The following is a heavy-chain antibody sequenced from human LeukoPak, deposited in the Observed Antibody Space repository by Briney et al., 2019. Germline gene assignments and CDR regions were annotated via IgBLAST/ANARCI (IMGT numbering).Heavy chain of an antibody. Sequence: SQTLSLTCTVSGGSISSAAYYWSWIRQLPGKGLEWIGYIYYSGTTYYNPSLKSRVTISVDTSGNQFSLKLSSVTAADTAVYYCARYTTVVTANAFDIWGQGTMVTVSS. CDR1: GGSISSAAYY. CDR2: IYYSGTT. J-gene: IGHJ3*02. D-gene: IGHD4-23*01. V-gene: IGHV4-31*03. CDR3: ARYTTVVTANAFDI.